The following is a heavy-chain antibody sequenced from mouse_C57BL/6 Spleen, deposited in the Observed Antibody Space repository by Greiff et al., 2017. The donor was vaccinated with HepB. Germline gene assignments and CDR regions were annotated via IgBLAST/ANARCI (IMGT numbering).Heavy chain of an antibody. Sequence: QVQLQQSGAELVKPGASVKISCKASGYAFSSYWMNWVKQRPGKGLEWIGQIYPGDGDTNYNGKFKGKATLTADKSSSTAYMQLSSLTSEDSAVYFCARDGNWGAMDYWGQGTSVTVSS. CDR2: IYPGDGDT. CDR3: ARDGNWGAMDY. J-gene: IGHJ4*01. V-gene: IGHV1-80*01. D-gene: IGHD4-1*01. CDR1: GYAFSSYW.